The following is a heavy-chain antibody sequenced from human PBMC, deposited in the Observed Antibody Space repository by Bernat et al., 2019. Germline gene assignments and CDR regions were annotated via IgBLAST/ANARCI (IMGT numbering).Heavy chain of an antibody. CDR1: GFTFSGYA. V-gene: IGHV3-30-3*01. CDR2: ISYDGSNK. J-gene: IGHJ4*02. Sequence: QVQLVESGGGVVQPGRSLRLSCAASGFTFSGYAMYWVRQAPGRGLEWVAVISYDGSNKVYADSVKGRFTISRDNSKNTLYLQMDSLRADDTAVYYCARNGYDSSWYQGWIDYWGQGTLVTVSS. CDR3: ARNGYDSSWYQGWIDY. D-gene: IGHD6-13*01.